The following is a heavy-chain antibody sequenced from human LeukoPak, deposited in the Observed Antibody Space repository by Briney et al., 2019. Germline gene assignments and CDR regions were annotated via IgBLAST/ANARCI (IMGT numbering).Heavy chain of an antibody. CDR2: IKTKIDGGTT. Sequence: PGGSLRLSCAASGFTFSNAWMSWVRQAAGKGLEWVGRIKTKIDGGTTDHAAPVKGRFTISRDDSKNTLYLQMNSLKTEDTAVYYCTTQPWQVDYWGQGTLVTVSS. D-gene: IGHD6-19*01. J-gene: IGHJ4*02. CDR1: GFTFSNAW. CDR3: TTQPWQVDY. V-gene: IGHV3-15*01.